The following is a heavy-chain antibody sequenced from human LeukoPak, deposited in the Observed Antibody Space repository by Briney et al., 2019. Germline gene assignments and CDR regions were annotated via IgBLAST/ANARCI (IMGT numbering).Heavy chain of an antibody. V-gene: IGHV1-69*13. J-gene: IGHJ4*02. CDR1: GGTFSSYA. D-gene: IGHD6-13*01. Sequence: SVKVSCKASGGTFSSYAISWVRQAPGQGLEWMGGIIPIFGTANYAQKFQGRVTITADESTSTAYMELSSLRSEDAAVYYCAREKIAAAGVSDYWGQGTLVTVSS. CDR3: AREKIAAAGVSDY. CDR2: IIPIFGTA.